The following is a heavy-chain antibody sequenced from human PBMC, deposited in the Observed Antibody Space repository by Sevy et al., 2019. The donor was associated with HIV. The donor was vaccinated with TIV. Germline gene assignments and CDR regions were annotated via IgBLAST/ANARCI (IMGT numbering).Heavy chain of an antibody. CDR3: ARHVGRGYDFWSGYPYYYYYGMDV. Sequence: GGSLRLSCAASGFTFSSYWMSWVRQAPGKGLEWVANIKQDGSEKYYVDSVKGRIPISRDNAKNSLYLQMNSVRAEDMAVYYCARHVGRGYDFWSGYPYYYYYGMDVWGQGTTVTVSS. CDR1: GFTFSSYW. J-gene: IGHJ6*02. D-gene: IGHD3-3*01. V-gene: IGHV3-7*01. CDR2: IKQDGSEK.